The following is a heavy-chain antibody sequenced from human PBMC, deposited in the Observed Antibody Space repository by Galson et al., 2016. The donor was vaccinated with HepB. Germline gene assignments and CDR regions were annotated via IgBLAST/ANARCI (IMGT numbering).Heavy chain of an antibody. CDR3: ARDRHGYTYYGTLGIGYFDL. D-gene: IGHD5-12*01. Sequence: SLRLSCAGPGFSYSDYSINWVRQAPGKGLEWVSYLSSTSTLIYYADSVKGRFTVSRDNAKNSLYLQMNSLRAEDTALYYCARDRHGYTYYGTLGIGYFDLWGRGTLVTVSS. CDR1: GFSYSDYS. J-gene: IGHJ2*01. CDR2: LSSTSTLI. V-gene: IGHV3-48*01.